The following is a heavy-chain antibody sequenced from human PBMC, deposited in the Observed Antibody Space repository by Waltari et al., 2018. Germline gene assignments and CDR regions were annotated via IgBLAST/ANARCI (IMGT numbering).Heavy chain of an antibody. J-gene: IGHJ4*02. V-gene: IGHV2-5*01. CDR3: AHRQYTIFGVVRGAFDY. D-gene: IGHD3-3*01. CDR1: GFSLSTSGVG. CDR2: IYWNDDK. Sequence: QITLKESGPTLVKPTQTLTLTCTFSGFSLSTSGVGVGWIRQPPGKALEWLALIYWNDDKRYSPSLKSRRTITKDTSKNQVVLTMTNMDPVDTATYYCAHRQYTIFGVVRGAFDYWGQGTLVTVSS.